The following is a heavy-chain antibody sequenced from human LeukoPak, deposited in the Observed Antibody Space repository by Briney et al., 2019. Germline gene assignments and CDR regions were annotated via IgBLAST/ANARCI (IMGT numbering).Heavy chain of an antibody. J-gene: IGHJ4*02. CDR3: AREDHSNYNY. Sequence: PGGSLRLSCAASGFTFSSYWMSWVRQAPGKRPEWVANIKQDGGEKFYVDSVKGRFTISRDNAKNSLYLQMNSLRAEDTAVYYCAREDHSNYNYWGQGTLVTVSS. V-gene: IGHV3-7*01. D-gene: IGHD4-11*01. CDR1: GFTFSSYW. CDR2: IKQDGGEK.